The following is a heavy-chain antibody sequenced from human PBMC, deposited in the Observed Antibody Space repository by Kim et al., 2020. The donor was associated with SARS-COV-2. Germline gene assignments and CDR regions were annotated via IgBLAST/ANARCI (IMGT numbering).Heavy chain of an antibody. CDR1: GYTFTSYA. Sequence: ASVKVSCKASGYTFTSYAMHWVRQAPGQRLAWMGWINAGNGNTKYSQKFQGRVTITRDTSASTAYMELSSLRSEDTAVYYCARERESGYRHRGGFDCWGQGTLVTVSS. J-gene: IGHJ4*02. CDR2: INAGNGNT. V-gene: IGHV1-3*01. CDR3: ARERESGYRHRGGFDC. D-gene: IGHD5-12*01.